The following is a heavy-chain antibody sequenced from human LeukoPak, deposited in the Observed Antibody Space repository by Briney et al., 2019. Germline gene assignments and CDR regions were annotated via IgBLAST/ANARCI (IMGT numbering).Heavy chain of an antibody. V-gene: IGHV4-39*01. CDR2: IYYSGST. CDR3: ARFGWFGELSVLDC. CDR1: GGSISSSSYY. Sequence: SETLSLTCTVSGGSISSSSYYWGCISQPPGKGLEWFGSIYYSGSTYSNPSLKSRVTISVDTSKKQSSLKLSSETAADTAVYYCARFGWFGELSVLDCWGQGTLVTVSS. J-gene: IGHJ4*02. D-gene: IGHD3-10*01.